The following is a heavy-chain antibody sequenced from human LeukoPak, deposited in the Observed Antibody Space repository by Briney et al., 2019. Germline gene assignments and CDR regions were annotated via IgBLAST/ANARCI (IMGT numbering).Heavy chain of an antibody. D-gene: IGHD2-2*01. J-gene: IGHJ3*02. CDR2: IYYSGST. V-gene: IGHV4-59*08. CDR1: GGSISSYY. Sequence: SETLSLTCTVSGGSISSYYWSWIRQPPGKGLEWIGYIYYSGSTNYNPSLKGRVTISVDTSKNQFSLKLSSVTAADTAVYYCAAQLASDAFDIWGQGTMVTVSS. CDR3: AAQLASDAFDI.